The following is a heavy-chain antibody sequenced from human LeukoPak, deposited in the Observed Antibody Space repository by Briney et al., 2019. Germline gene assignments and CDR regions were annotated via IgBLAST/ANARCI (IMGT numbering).Heavy chain of an antibody. D-gene: IGHD2-15*01. CDR3: ARLGGYCSGGSCYSGYYFDY. J-gene: IGHJ4*02. Sequence: SETLSLTCTVSGGSISSSSYYWGWIRQPPGKGLEWIGSIYYSGSTYYNPSLKGRVTISVDTSKNQFSLKLSSVTAADTAVYYCARLGGYCSGGSCYSGYYFDYWGQGTLVTVSS. CDR1: GGSISSSSYY. V-gene: IGHV4-39*01. CDR2: IYYSGST.